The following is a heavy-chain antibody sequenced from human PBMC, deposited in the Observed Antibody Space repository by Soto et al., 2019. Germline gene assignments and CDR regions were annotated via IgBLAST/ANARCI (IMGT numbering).Heavy chain of an antibody. CDR2: IKSNTDGGTT. CDR3: TTRFDP. J-gene: IGHJ5*02. CDR1: GFTFSNAW. Sequence: EVQLVESGGGLVKPGGSLRLSCAASGFTFSNAWMMWVRQSPGKGLEWVGRIKSNTDGGTTDYAALVKGRFTSSRDDSKDRLYLQRSSLKTEDTAVYYCTTRFDPWGQGTLVTVSS. V-gene: IGHV3-15*01.